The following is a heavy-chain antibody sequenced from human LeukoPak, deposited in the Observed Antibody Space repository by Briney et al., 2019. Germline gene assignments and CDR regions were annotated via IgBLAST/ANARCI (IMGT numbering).Heavy chain of an antibody. CDR3: AKPLDLFGVVTIGFDY. V-gene: IGHV3-23*01. D-gene: IGHD3-3*01. J-gene: IGHJ4*02. CDR2: ISCSGGST. Sequence: GGSLRLSCAASVFTFSSYAMSWVRQAPGKGLEWVSAISCSGGSTYYADSVKGRFTISRDNSKNTLSLQMNSLRAEDTAVYYCAKPLDLFGVVTIGFDYWGQGTLVTVSS. CDR1: VFTFSSYA.